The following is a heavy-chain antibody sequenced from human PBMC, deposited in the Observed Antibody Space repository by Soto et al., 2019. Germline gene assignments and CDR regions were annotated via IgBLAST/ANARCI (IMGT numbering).Heavy chain of an antibody. CDR3: ARAGYTMVRGVIINWFDP. J-gene: IGHJ5*02. CDR1: GGSISSYY. CDR2: IYYSGST. V-gene: IGHV4-59*01. Sequence: SETLSLTCTVSGGSISSYYWSWIRQPPGKGLEWIGYIYYSGSTNYNPSLKSRVTISVDTSKNQFSLKLSSVTAADTAVYYCARAGYTMVRGVIINWFDPWGQGTLVTVSS. D-gene: IGHD3-10*01.